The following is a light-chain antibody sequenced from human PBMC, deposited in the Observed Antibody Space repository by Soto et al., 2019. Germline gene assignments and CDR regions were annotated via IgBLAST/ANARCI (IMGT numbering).Light chain of an antibody. V-gene: IGKV1-5*01. J-gene: IGKJ1*01. CDR1: QSISSW. Sequence: DIQMTQSPSTLSASVGDRVAITCRPSQSISSWLAWYQQKPGKAPKLLIYDASSLESGVPSRFSGSGSGTEFPLTIRSLQPDDFATYYCQQYNRYSGPFGQGTKVQIQ. CDR2: DAS. CDR3: QQYNRYSGP.